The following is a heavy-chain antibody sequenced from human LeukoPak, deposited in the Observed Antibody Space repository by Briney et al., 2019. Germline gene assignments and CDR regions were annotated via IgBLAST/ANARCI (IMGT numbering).Heavy chain of an antibody. V-gene: IGHV3-30*02. D-gene: IGHD3-10*01. CDR1: GFTFSSYG. CDR2: IRYDGSNK. J-gene: IGHJ4*02. CDR3: AKGSYGSGSYPSVY. Sequence: GSLRLSCAASGFTFSSYGMHWVRQAPGKGLEGVAFIRYDGSNKYYVDSVKGRFTISRDNSKNTLYLQMNSLRPEDTAVYYCAKGSYGSGSYPSVYWGPGTLVTVSS.